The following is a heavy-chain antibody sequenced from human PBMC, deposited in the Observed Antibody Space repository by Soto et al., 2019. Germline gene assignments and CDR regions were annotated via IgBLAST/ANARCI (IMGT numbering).Heavy chain of an antibody. Sequence: GGFLRLSCAASGFTFSSYGMHWVRQAPGKGLEWVAVISYDGSNKYYADSVKGRFTIFRDNSKNTLYLQMNNLRAEDTAVYYCAKVLYGDYYYLDYWGQGTLVTVSS. V-gene: IGHV3-30*18. D-gene: IGHD4-17*01. CDR2: ISYDGSNK. CDR1: GFTFSSYG. CDR3: AKVLYGDYYYLDY. J-gene: IGHJ4*02.